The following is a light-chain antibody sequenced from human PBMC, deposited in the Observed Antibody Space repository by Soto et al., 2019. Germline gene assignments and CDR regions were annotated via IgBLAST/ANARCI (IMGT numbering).Light chain of an antibody. CDR1: SSDVGSYNL. V-gene: IGLV2-23*01. Sequence: QSALTQPASVSGSPGQSITISCTGTSSDVGSYNLVSWYQQHPGKAPKLMIYEGSKRPSGVSNRFSGSKSGNTASLTISGLQAEDEADYSCCSYAGSSTYVFGPGTKLTLL. CDR2: EGS. J-gene: IGLJ1*01. CDR3: CSYAGSSTYV.